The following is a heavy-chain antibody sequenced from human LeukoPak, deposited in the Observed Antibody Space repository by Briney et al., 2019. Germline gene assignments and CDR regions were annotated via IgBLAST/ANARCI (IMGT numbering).Heavy chain of an antibody. D-gene: IGHD6-13*01. Sequence: PGGSLRLSCAASGFTFSSYGMHWVRQAPGQGLEWVTFIRYDGSNKYYADSVKGRFAISRDNSKNTLYLQMNSLRAEDTAVYYCAKPGYGSSWYDYWGQRTLVTVSS. V-gene: IGHV3-30*02. CDR2: IRYDGSNK. CDR3: AKPGYGSSWYDY. J-gene: IGHJ4*02. CDR1: GFTFSSYG.